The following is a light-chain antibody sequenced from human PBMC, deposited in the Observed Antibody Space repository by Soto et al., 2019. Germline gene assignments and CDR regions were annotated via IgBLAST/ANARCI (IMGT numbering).Light chain of an antibody. J-gene: IGLJ3*02. CDR2: DNN. CDR3: AAWDDSLRGPRV. CDR1: SSNIGTNS. Sequence: QSVLTQPPSVSATPGQRVSISCSGRSSNIGTNSVYWYQQLPGTAPRLLIYDNNQRPSGVPDRFAASKSGTSASLAISGLRSEDEGDYYCAAWDDSLRGPRVFGGGTKLTVL. V-gene: IGLV1-47*01.